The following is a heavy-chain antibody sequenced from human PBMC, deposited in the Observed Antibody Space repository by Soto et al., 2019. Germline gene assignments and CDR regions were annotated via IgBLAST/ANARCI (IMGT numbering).Heavy chain of an antibody. J-gene: IGHJ4*02. D-gene: IGHD3-10*02. Sequence: PGGSLRLSGELAGFIFSNNGMHWVRQAPGKGLEWVAFMAYDGSAKFLADSVKGRFTISRDNSKSTLFLHMSSLRAEDTAMYYCAVVRVADSPLDHWGQGTLVTVSS. CDR3: AVVRVADSPLDH. V-gene: IGHV3-30*02. CDR2: MAYDGSAK. CDR1: GFIFSNNG.